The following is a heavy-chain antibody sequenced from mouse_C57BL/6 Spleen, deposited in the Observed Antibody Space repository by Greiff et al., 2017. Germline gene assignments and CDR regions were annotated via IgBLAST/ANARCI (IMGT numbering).Heavy chain of an antibody. CDR2: IDPSDSYT. CDR3: ARSGTGDYFDY. Sequence: QVHVKQPGAELVMPGASVKLSCKASGYTFTSYWMHWVKQRPGQGLEWIGEIDPSDSYTNYNQKFKGKSTLTVDKSSSTAYMQLSSLTSEDSAVYYCARSGTGDYFDYWGQGTTLTVSS. D-gene: IGHD4-1*01. J-gene: IGHJ2*01. CDR1: GYTFTSYW. V-gene: IGHV1-69*01.